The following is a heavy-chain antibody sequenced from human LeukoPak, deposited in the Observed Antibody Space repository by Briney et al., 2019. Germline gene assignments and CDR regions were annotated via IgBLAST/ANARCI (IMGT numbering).Heavy chain of an antibody. Sequence: GGSLRLSCAASGFTFSSYAMSWVRQAPGKGLEWVSAISGSGGSTYYADSVKGRFTISRDNSKNTLYLQMNSLRAEDTAVYYCAKDRRVLRFLEWFSYYFDYWGQGTLVTVSS. CDR1: GFTFSSYA. CDR3: AKDRRVLRFLEWFSYYFDY. CDR2: ISGSGGST. J-gene: IGHJ4*02. V-gene: IGHV3-23*01. D-gene: IGHD3-3*01.